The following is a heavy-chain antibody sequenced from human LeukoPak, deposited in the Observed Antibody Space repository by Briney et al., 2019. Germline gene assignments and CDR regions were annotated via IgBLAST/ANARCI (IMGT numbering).Heavy chain of an antibody. J-gene: IGHJ4*02. CDR3: ATYDFWSGRFFDY. V-gene: IGHV1-24*01. CDR1: GYTLAELS. Sequence: GASVKVSCKVSGYTLAELSMHWVRQAPGKGLEWMGGFDPEDGETIYAQKFQGRVTMTEDTSTDTAYMELSSLRSEDTAVYYCATYDFWSGRFFDYWGQGTLVTVSS. D-gene: IGHD3-3*01. CDR2: FDPEDGET.